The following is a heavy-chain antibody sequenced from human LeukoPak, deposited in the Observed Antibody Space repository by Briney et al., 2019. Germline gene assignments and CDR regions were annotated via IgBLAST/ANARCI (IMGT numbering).Heavy chain of an antibody. CDR1: GFTFSSYW. CDR3: AKGMYYDFWSAHDY. J-gene: IGHJ4*02. CDR2: ISGSGGST. D-gene: IGHD3-3*01. Sequence: GSLRLSCAASGFTFSSYWMSWVRQAPGKGLEWVSAISGSGGSTYYADSVKGRFTISRDNSKNTLYLQMNSLRAEDTAVYYCAKGMYYDFWSAHDYWGQGTLVTVSS. V-gene: IGHV3-23*01.